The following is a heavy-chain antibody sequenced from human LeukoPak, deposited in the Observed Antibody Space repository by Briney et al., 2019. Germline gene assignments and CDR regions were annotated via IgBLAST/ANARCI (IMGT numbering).Heavy chain of an antibody. CDR2: IYTSGST. Sequence: PSETLSLTCTVSGGSISSYYWSWIRQPAGKGLEWIGRIYTSGSTNYNPSLKSRVTMSVDTSKNQFSLKLSSVTAADTAVYYCARQVAEWLDPYYFDYWGQGTLVTVSS. V-gene: IGHV4-4*07. CDR3: ARQVAEWLDPYYFDY. CDR1: GGSISSYY. J-gene: IGHJ4*02. D-gene: IGHD6-19*01.